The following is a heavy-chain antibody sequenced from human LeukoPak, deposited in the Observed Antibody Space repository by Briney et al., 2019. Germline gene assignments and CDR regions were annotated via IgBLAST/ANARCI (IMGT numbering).Heavy chain of an antibody. J-gene: IGHJ4*02. Sequence: GASVTVSCKASGYTFTNYYMHWVRQAPGQGLEWMGVINPSGDSTRYEQTFQDRVTMTRETSTRTVYMELSSLRSEDTAVYYCARGYSSSYRIDYWGQGTLVTVSS. CDR3: ARGYSSSYRIDY. D-gene: IGHD6-19*01. CDR1: GYTFTNYY. CDR2: INPSGDST. V-gene: IGHV1-46*01.